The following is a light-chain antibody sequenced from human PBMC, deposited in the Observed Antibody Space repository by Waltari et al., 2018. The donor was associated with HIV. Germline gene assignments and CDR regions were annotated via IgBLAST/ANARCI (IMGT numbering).Light chain of an antibody. V-gene: IGLV1-51*01. J-gene: IGLJ2*01. Sequence: QSVLTQPPSVSAAPGQKVTISCSGSSSNIGNNYVSWYQQLPGTAPKLLIYANNKRPSGIPGRFSGSKSGTSATLGITGLQTGDEADYYCGTWDSSLSAVVFGGGTKLTVL. CDR2: ANN. CDR1: SSNIGNNY. CDR3: GTWDSSLSAVV.